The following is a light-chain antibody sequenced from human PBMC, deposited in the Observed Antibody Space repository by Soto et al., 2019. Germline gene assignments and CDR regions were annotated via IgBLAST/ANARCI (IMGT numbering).Light chain of an antibody. Sequence: IQLTQSPSSLSASLGVRVTXXXXASHNMKTWLNWYQQRPGKAPKLLIYAASSLHSGVPSRFSGSGSGTDFTLTISSLQPEDFATYYCQQIYSTIHSFGQGTKVDIK. CDR3: QQIYSTIHS. CDR1: HNMKTW. J-gene: IGKJ2*01. V-gene: IGKV1-39*01. CDR2: AAS.